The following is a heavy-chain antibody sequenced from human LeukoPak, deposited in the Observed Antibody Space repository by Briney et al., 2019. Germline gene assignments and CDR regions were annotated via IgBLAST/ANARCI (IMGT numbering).Heavy chain of an antibody. Sequence: GGSLRLSCAASGFTFSTSWMIWVRQAPGKGLEWVANIKEDGSEKHYVDSVKGRFTISRDNAKNSLYLQMNSLRAEDTAVYYCASGYYSGWYIPYYWGQGTLVTVSS. D-gene: IGHD6-19*01. CDR2: IKEDGSEK. V-gene: IGHV3-7*01. CDR1: GFTFSTSW. J-gene: IGHJ4*02. CDR3: ASGYYSGWYIPYY.